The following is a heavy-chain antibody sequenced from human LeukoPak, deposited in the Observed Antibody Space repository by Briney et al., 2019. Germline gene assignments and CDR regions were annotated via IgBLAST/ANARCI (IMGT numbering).Heavy chain of an antibody. V-gene: IGHV1-69*05. CDR3: AGGLQYQLLKALGYYYMDV. D-gene: IGHD2-2*01. Sequence: SVKVSCKASGGTFSSYAISWVRQAPGQGLEWMGGIIPISGTANYAQKFQGRVTITTDESTSTAYMELSSLTSDDTAVYYCAGGLQYQLLKALGYYYMDVWGEGTTVTVSS. CDR1: GGTFSSYA. J-gene: IGHJ6*03. CDR2: IIPISGTA.